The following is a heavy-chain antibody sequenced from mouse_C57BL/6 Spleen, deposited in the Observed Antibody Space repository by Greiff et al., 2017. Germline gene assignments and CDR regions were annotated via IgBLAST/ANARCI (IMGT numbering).Heavy chain of an antibody. CDR3: ARGYYGSSYEYFDY. V-gene: IGHV3-6*01. J-gene: IGHJ2*01. Sequence: EVKLQQSGPGLVKPSQSLSLTCSVTGYSIPSGYYWNWIRQFPGNKLEWMGYISYDGSNNYNPSLKNRISITRDTSKNQFFLKLNSVTTEDTATYYCARGYYGSSYEYFDYWGQGTTLTVSS. CDR1: GYSIPSGYY. CDR2: ISYDGSN. D-gene: IGHD1-1*01.